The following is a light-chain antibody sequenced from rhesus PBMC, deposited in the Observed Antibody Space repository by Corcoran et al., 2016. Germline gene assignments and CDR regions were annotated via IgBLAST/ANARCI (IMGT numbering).Light chain of an antibody. Sequence: DIQMTQSPSSLSASVGDRVTITCRASQGISNWLAWYPQKPGQAPKLLIYGASNLETGVPSRFSGSGSGTDFTLTISSLQPEDIATYSCQQHDSSPYSFGQGTKVEIK. CDR3: QQHDSSPYS. V-gene: IGKV1-69*01. CDR1: QGISNW. J-gene: IGKJ2*01. CDR2: GAS.